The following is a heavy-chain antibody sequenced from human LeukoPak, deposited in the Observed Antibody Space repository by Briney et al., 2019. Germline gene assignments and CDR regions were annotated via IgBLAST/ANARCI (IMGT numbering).Heavy chain of an antibody. CDR2: IWYDGSNK. V-gene: IGHV3-33*01. D-gene: IGHD6-25*01. CDR3: ATDLPIASAYYYDYYGMDV. Sequence: GRSLRLSCSPSGFTFSSYGTHWLRQAPGKGLEWVAVIWYDGSNKYYADSVKGRFTISRDNSKNTLYLPMNSLRAEDTAVYYRATDLPIASAYYYDYYGMDVWGQGTTVTVSS. CDR1: GFTFSSYG. J-gene: IGHJ6*02.